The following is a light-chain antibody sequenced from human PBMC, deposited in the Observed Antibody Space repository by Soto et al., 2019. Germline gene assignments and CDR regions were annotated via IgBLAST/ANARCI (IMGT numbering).Light chain of an antibody. CDR1: SIDVGAYNY. J-gene: IGLJ1*01. V-gene: IGLV2-14*01. CDR3: CSYTTSNTFV. CDR2: HVT. Sequence: QSELAQAARVSGSLGQWISISCLGTSIDVGAYNYVSWYQQYPGKAPKLMTYHVTDRPSGVSNRFSGSKSGNTASLTISGLQAEDEADYYCCSYTTSNTFVFGTGTKVTVL.